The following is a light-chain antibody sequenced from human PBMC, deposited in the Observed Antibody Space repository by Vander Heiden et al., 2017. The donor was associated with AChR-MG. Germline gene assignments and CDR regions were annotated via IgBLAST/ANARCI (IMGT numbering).Light chain of an antibody. CDR1: QSLNLNPGYNY. CDR3: MQSLETRLT. J-gene: IGKJ4*01. CDR2: LGS. V-gene: IGKV2-28*01. Sequence: DIVITQSPLFLPVAPGEPASISCRSSQSLNLNPGYNYLDWYLLKPGQPPQLLIYLGSHRASGVPDRFSGSGSGTDFTLTISRVEAEDVGVYYCMQSLETRLTFGWGTKVEIK.